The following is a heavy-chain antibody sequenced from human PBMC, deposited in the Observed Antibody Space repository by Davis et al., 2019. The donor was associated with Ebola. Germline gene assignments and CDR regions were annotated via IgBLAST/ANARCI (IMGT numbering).Heavy chain of an antibody. D-gene: IGHD3-3*01. V-gene: IGHV1-69*04. CDR1: GGTFSSYV. Sequence: SVKVSCKASGGTFSSYVISWVRQAPRQGLEWMGRIIPILGIANYAQKFQGRVTITADKSTSTAYMELSSLRSEDTAVYYCARHTFGVVIITDYYYGMDVWGQGTTVTVSS. CDR3: ARHTFGVVIITDYYYGMDV. CDR2: IIPILGIA. J-gene: IGHJ6*02.